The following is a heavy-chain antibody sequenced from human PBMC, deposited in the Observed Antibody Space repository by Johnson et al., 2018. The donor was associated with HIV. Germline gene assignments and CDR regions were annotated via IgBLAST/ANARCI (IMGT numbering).Heavy chain of an antibody. CDR2: IKKDGSEQ. CDR1: GFTFSSYL. D-gene: IGHD1-26*01. CDR3: AKGRWEATTYDDAFDI. Sequence: VQLVESGGGLVQPGGSLRLSCAASGFTFSSYLMSWVRQAPGKGLEWVANIKKDGSEQSYVDSVRGRFTISRDNTKNSLYLHMSSLRADDTAVYYCAKGRWEATTYDDAFDIWGQGTMVTVSS. J-gene: IGHJ3*02. V-gene: IGHV3-7*05.